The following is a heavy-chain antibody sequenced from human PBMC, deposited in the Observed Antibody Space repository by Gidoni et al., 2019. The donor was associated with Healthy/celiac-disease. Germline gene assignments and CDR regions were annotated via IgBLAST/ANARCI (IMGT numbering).Heavy chain of an antibody. V-gene: IGHV1-2*04. Sequence: QVQLVQSGAEVKKPGASVKVSCKASGYTFTGYYMHWVRQAPGQRLEWMGWINPNSGGTNYAQKFQGWVTMTRDTSISTAYMELSRLRSDDTAVYYCARTPRAAVAGTLQYYFDYWGQGTLVTVSS. CDR2: INPNSGGT. CDR3: ARTPRAAVAGTLQYYFDY. CDR1: GYTFTGYY. J-gene: IGHJ4*02. D-gene: IGHD6-19*01.